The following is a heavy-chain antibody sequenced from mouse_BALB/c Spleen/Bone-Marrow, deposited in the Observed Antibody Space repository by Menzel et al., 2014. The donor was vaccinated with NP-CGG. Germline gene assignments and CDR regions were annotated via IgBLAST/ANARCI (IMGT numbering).Heavy chain of an antibody. Sequence: VHVKQSGAELVKPGASVKLSCTASGFNIKDTYMHWVKQRPEQGLEWIGRIDPANGNTKYDPKFQGKATITADTSSNTAYLRLSSRASEVTAVYYWASYYNVRYFDVWGEGTTVTVSS. V-gene: IGHV14-3*02. D-gene: IGHD1-1*01. CDR3: ASYYNVRYFDV. CDR1: GFNIKDTY. CDR2: IDPANGNT. J-gene: IGHJ1*01.